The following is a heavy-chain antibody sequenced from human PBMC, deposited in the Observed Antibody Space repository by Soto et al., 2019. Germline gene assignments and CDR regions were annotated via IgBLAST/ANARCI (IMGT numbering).Heavy chain of an antibody. V-gene: IGHV4-39*01. CDR3: ARFSGNAFDI. Sequence: SETLSLTCSVSGGSISSSSYNWDWIRQPPGKGLEWIGTIYYNVDTDYNPSLKSRATISVDASDYQFSLKLSSVTAADTSIYYCARFSGNAFDIWGHGTMVTVSS. CDR1: GGSISSSSYN. J-gene: IGHJ3*02. CDR2: IYYNVDT.